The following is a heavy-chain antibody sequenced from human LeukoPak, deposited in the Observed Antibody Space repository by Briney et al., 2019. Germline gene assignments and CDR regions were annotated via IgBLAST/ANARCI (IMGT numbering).Heavy chain of an antibody. CDR3: ARASDDSSGHY. Sequence: SETLSLTCTVSGYSISSGYYWGWIRQPPGKGLEWIGSIYHSGSTYYNPSLKSRVTISVDTSKNQFSLKLSSVTAADTAVYYCARASDDSSGHYWGQGTLVTVSS. D-gene: IGHD3-22*01. CDR2: IYHSGST. V-gene: IGHV4-38-2*02. CDR1: GYSISSGYY. J-gene: IGHJ4*02.